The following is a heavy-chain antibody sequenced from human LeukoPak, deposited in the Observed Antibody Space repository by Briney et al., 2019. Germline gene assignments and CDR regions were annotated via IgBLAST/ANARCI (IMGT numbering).Heavy chain of an antibody. CDR2: IYYSGST. CDR3: ARGSGWSFDY. V-gene: IGHV4-59*12. Sequence: PSETLSLTCTVSGGSISNYYWSWIRQPPGKGLEWIGYIYYSGSTKYNPSLKSRVTISVDTSKNQFSLKLSSVTAADTAVYYCARGSGWSFDYWGQGTLVTVSS. CDR1: GGSISNYY. J-gene: IGHJ4*02. D-gene: IGHD6-19*01.